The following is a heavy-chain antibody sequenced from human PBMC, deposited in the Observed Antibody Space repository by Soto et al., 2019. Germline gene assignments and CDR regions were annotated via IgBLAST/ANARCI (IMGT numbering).Heavy chain of an antibody. V-gene: IGHV1-69*08. CDR1: GGTFSTYT. J-gene: IGHJ5*02. Sequence: QVQLVQSGAEVKKPGSSVKVSCKASGGTFSTYTITWVRQAPGQGLEWMGRIIPIIGIINYAQKFQGRVTISADKFKGTAYMELTGLRSDDTAVYYCAGDPDSHYIDSHASSYPWGQGTLVTVSS. CDR2: IIPIIGII. CDR3: AGDPDSHYIDSHASSYP. D-gene: IGHD4-4*01.